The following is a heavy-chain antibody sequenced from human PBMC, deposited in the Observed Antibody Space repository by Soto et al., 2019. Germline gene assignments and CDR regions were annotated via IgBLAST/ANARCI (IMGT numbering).Heavy chain of an antibody. CDR1: GGSVSSGSYY. Sequence: SETLSLTCTVSGGSVSSGSYYWSWIRQPPGKGLEWIGYIYYSGSTNYNPSLKSRVTISVDTSKNQFSLKLSSVTAADTAVYYCARDYGYSGYDNWFDPWGQGTLVTVSS. J-gene: IGHJ5*02. D-gene: IGHD5-12*01. CDR3: ARDYGYSGYDNWFDP. V-gene: IGHV4-61*01. CDR2: IYYSGST.